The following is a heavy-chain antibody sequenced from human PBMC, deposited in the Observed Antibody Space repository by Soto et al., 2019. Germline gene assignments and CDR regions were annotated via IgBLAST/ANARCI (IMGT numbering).Heavy chain of an antibody. J-gene: IGHJ4*02. CDR2: IYWYDAK. CDR3: AHRRGRGSNGHDYFDY. D-gene: IGHD3-10*01. V-gene: IGHV2-5*01. Sequence: SGPTLVNPTQTLTLTCTFSGFSLSTSGVGVGWIRQPPGKALEWLALIYWYDAKRYSPSLKSRLTITNDTSKNQVVLTMTNMDPVDAASYYCAHRRGRGSNGHDYFDYWGQGTLVTVSS. CDR1: GFSLSTSGVG.